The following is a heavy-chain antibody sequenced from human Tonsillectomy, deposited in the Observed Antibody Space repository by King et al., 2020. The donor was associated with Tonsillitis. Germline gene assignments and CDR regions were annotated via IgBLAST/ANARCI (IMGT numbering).Heavy chain of an antibody. CDR1: GGSISSSAHY. Sequence: QLQESGPGVVKPSETLSRTCTVSGGSISSSAHYWAWIRQPPGKGLDWIGYMYYSGTIFYNPSLKSRITISGGTSENRFSLKLSSVTAADAAVYFCARSVSGSFDYWGQGALVTVSS. CDR3: ARSVSGSFDY. D-gene: IGHD2-15*01. J-gene: IGHJ4*02. V-gene: IGHV4-39*01. CDR2: MYYSGTI.